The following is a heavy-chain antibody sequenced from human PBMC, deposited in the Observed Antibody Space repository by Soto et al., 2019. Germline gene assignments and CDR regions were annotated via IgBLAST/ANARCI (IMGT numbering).Heavy chain of an antibody. CDR1: GYTFTGYY. D-gene: IGHD2-15*01. CDR3: ARGPSRGYCSGGSCYSVPRESWFDP. J-gene: IGHJ5*02. CDR2: INPNSGGT. V-gene: IGHV1-2*04. Sequence: GASVKVSCKASGYTFTGYYMHWVRQAPGQGLEGMGWINPNSGGTNYAQKFQGWVTMTRDTSISTAYMELSRLRSDDTAVYYCARGPSRGYCSGGSCYSVPRESWFDPWGQGTLVTVSS.